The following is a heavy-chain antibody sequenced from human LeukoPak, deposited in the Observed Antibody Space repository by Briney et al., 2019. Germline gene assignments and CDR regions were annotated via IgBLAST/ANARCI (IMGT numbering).Heavy chain of an antibody. Sequence: GGSLRLSCAASGFTFSSYSMNWVRQAPGKGLEWVSVIYSGGSTYYADSVKGRFTISRDNSKNTLYLQMNSLRAGDTAVYYCARGPTVTHPGDYWGQGTLVTVSS. D-gene: IGHD4-17*01. J-gene: IGHJ4*02. CDR2: IYSGGST. CDR1: GFTFSSYS. V-gene: IGHV3-66*01. CDR3: ARGPTVTHPGDY.